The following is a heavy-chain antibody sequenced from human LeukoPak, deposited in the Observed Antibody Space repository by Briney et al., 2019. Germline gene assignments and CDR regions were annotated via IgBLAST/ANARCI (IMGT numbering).Heavy chain of an antibody. D-gene: IGHD2-15*01. J-gene: IGHJ4*02. CDR3: ARVVVPAAIVY. CDR2: IYYSGNT. V-gene: IGHV4-59*12. Sequence: SETLSLTCTASGGSISSYYWSWIRQPPGKGLEWIGYIYYSGNTNYNPSLKSRVTISVDTSKNQFSLKLSSVTAADTAVYYCARVVVPAAIVYWGQGIPVIVSS. CDR1: GGSISSYY.